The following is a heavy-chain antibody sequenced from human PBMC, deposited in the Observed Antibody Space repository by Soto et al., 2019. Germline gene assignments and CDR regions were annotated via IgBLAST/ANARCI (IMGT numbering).Heavy chain of an antibody. J-gene: IGHJ4*02. CDR2: TYYRSKWYK. D-gene: IGHD6-19*01. CDR3: AAAAIPVAGRHPDF. Sequence: SQTLSLTCAISADSVSSNSAAWNWIRQSPSRGLEWLGRTYYRSKWYKDYAVSVKSRITINPDTSKNQFSLQLNSVTPEDTAVYYCAAAAIPVAGRHPDFWGQGTVVTVSS. V-gene: IGHV6-1*01. CDR1: ADSVSSNSAA.